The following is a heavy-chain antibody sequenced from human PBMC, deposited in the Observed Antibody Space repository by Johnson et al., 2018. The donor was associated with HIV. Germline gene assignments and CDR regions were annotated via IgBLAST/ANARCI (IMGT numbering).Heavy chain of an antibody. Sequence: MQLVESGGGLVQPGRSLRLSCVASGFTFSSYWMTWVRQAPGKGLEWVANIKHDGSEIYYADFVKGRFTISRDNAKNSRYLQMNSLRVDDMGVYYCARGWSGAFDIWGRGTMVTVSS. CDR3: ARGWSGAFDI. D-gene: IGHD3-3*01. CDR1: GFTFSSYW. CDR2: IKHDGSEI. V-gene: IGHV3-7*04. J-gene: IGHJ3*02.